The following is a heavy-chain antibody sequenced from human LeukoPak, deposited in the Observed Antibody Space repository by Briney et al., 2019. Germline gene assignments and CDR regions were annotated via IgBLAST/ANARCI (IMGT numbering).Heavy chain of an antibody. CDR3: AKDLSSGSRRAY. V-gene: IGHV3-23*01. Sequence: PGGILRLSCAGSGFTFSSYGMSWVRQAPGKGLEWVSAIRGTGTSTYYADSVKGRFTISRDNSKNTLYLQMNSLRAEDTGVYYCAKDLSSGSRRAYWGQGTLVTVSS. CDR1: GFTFSSYG. J-gene: IGHJ4*02. D-gene: IGHD6-19*01. CDR2: IRGTGTST.